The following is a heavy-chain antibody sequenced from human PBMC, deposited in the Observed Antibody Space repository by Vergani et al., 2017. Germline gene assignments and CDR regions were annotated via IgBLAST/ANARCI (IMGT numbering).Heavy chain of an antibody. J-gene: IGHJ6*02. V-gene: IGHV4-34*01. CDR1: GGSFSGYY. Sequence: QVQLQQWGAGLLKPSETLSLTCAVYGGSFSGYYWSWIRQPPGKGLEWIGEINHSGSTNYNPSLKSRVTISVDTSKNQFSLKLSSVTAADTAVYYCARGRARGDSGYERYYDGMDVWGQGTTVTVSS. CDR2: INHSGST. D-gene: IGHD5-12*01. CDR3: ARGRARGDSGYERYYDGMDV.